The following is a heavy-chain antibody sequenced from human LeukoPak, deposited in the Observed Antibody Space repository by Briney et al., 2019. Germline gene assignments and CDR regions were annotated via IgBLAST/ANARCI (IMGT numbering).Heavy chain of an antibody. CDR1: GGSISSCRYY. D-gene: IGHD4-17*01. Sequence: SETLSLTCTVSGGSISSCRYYWGWIRQPPGKGLEWIASISYSGSSYYNPSLKSRVTISVDTSKNQVSLQLSSVTAADTAVYYCVRDDYGDYTRRFDPWGQGTLVTVSS. V-gene: IGHV4-39*07. CDR3: VRDDYGDYTRRFDP. CDR2: ISYSGSS. J-gene: IGHJ5*02.